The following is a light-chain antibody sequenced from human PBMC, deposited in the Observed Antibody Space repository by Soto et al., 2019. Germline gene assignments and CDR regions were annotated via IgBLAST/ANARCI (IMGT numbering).Light chain of an antibody. V-gene: IGKV3-20*01. CDR2: GTS. J-gene: IGKJ1*01. CDR3: QQYGSSPRT. Sequence: EIVLTQSPGTLSLSPGETATLSCRASQTIGRNYLAWYQQKPGQAPRLLIFGTSTRATGNPDRFSGSGSGTDFTLTISRLEPEDFAVYYCQQYGSSPRTFGQGTKVDIK. CDR1: QTIGRNY.